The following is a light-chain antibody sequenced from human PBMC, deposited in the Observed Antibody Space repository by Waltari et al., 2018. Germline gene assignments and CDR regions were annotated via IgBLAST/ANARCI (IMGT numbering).Light chain of an antibody. V-gene: IGKV3-20*01. Sequence: EIVLTQSPGTLSLSPGEGATLSCRASQNVNGALAWYQQKPGQAPRLLIYHASNRATGIPDRFSGSGSGTDFSPTISRLEPEDFAVYYCQHYLRLPVTFGQGTKVES. CDR3: QHYLRLPVT. J-gene: IGKJ1*01. CDR2: HAS. CDR1: QNVNGA.